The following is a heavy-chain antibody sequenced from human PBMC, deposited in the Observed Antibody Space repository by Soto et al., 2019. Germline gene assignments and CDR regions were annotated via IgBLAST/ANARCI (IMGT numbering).Heavy chain of an antibody. D-gene: IGHD3-9*01. Sequence: VQLVESGGGLVQPGRSLRLSCTASGFTFGDYAMSWVRQAPGKGLEWVGFIRSKAYGGTTEYAASVKGRFTISRDDSKSIAYLQMNSLKTEDTAVYYCTRGARLRYFDWLLSFDYWGQGTLVTVSS. CDR2: IRSKAYGGTT. V-gene: IGHV3-49*04. CDR3: TRGARLRYFDWLLSFDY. CDR1: GFTFGDYA. J-gene: IGHJ4*02.